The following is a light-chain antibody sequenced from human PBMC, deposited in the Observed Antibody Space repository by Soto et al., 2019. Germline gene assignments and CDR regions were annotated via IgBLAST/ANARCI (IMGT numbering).Light chain of an antibody. CDR2: GAS. CDR3: QQYGSSGT. J-gene: IGKJ1*01. V-gene: IGKV3-20*01. Sequence: EIVLTQSPGTLSLSPCERSTLSCRASQSVSNNYLAWYQQKPGQAPRLLIYGASNRATGIPDRFSGSGSGTDFTLTISRLEPEDFAVYYCQQYGSSGTFGQGTKVDIK. CDR1: QSVSNNY.